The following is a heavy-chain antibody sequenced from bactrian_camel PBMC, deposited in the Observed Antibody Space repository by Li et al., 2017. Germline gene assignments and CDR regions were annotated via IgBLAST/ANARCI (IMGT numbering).Heavy chain of an antibody. CDR1: HFTFSNSRNC. V-gene: IGHV3S40*01. Sequence: DVQLVESGGGLVQAGSSLKLSCVASHFTFSNSRNCMGWFRQAPGKDREGVAGLWTGDGSTYYADSVKGRFTMSQDNAKTTLYLRMNSLRPDDTAMYYCAAASLPLAHSGAYCYRPSDREYRYSGQGTQVTVS. D-gene: IGHD2*01. CDR2: LWTGDGST. J-gene: IGHJ4*01.